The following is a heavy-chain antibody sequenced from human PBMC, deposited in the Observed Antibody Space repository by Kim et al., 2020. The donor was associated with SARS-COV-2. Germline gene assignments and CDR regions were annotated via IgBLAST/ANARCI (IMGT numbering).Heavy chain of an antibody. CDR3: ASGIAARAPAEYFQH. V-gene: IGHV1-69*01. D-gene: IGHD6-6*01. J-gene: IGHJ1*01. Sequence: QKFEGRVTITADESTSTAYMELSSLRSEDTAVYYCASGIAARAPAEYFQHWGQGTLVTVSS.